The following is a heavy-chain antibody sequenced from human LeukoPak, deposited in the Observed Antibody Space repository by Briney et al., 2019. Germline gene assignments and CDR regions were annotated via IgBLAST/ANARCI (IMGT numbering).Heavy chain of an antibody. J-gene: IGHJ6*04. CDR3: ARDEKVVPAAIFYYGMDV. CDR2: ISSSSSYI. V-gene: IGHV3-21*01. Sequence: GGSLRLSCAASGFTFSSYSMNWVRQAPGKGLEWVSSISSSSSYIYYADSVKGRFTISRDNAKNSLYLQMNSLRAEDTAVYYCARDEKVVPAAIFYYGMDVWGKGTTVTVSS. D-gene: IGHD2-2*01. CDR1: GFTFSSYS.